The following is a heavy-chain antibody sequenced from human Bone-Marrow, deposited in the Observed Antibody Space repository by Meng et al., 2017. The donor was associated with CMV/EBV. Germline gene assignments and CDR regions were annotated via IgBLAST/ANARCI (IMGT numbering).Heavy chain of an antibody. CDR2: VSAYSENT. CDR3: VRDYYCDSNNCYDCFDI. V-gene: IGHV1-18*01. J-gene: IGHJ4*02. D-gene: IGHD3-22*01. Sequence: ISWVRQAPGQGLEWMGWVSAYSENTNYHGENSHYAQRVQGRITMTTDTSTSTAHMELRSLRSDDTAVYYCVRDYYCDSNNCYDCFDIWGQGTLVTVSS.